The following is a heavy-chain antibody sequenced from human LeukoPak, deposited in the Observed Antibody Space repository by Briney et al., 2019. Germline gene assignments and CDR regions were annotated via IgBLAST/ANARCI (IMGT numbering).Heavy chain of an antibody. CDR1: GFTFSSYA. D-gene: IGHD4-11*01. CDR2: IYYSGST. J-gene: IGHJ4*02. V-gene: IGHV4-39*01. CDR3: ARVTTVTTVYFDY. Sequence: GSLRLSCTASGFTFSSYAMNWIRQPPGKGLEWIGNIYYSGSTYYNPSLKSRVSISVDTSKNQFSLKLSSVTAADTAVYYCARVTTVTTVYFDYWGQGTLVTVSS.